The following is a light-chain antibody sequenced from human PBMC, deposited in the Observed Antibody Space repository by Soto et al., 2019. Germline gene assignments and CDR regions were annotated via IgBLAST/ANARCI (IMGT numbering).Light chain of an antibody. V-gene: IGLV1-47*01. CDR2: RNN. Sequence: QAVVTQPPSASGTPGQTVTMSCSGSSSNIGSNYVYWYQQLPGTAPKLLIYRNNQRPSGVPDRFSGSKSGTSASLAISGLRSEDEADYYCAAWDDSLTGVFGGGTKLTVL. J-gene: IGLJ3*02. CDR3: AAWDDSLTGV. CDR1: SSNIGSNY.